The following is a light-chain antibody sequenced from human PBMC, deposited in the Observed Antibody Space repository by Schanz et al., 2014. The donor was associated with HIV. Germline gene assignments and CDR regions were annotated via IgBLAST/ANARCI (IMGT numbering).Light chain of an antibody. V-gene: IGLV2-23*02. CDR2: EVT. CDR3: CSYAGSNTYV. J-gene: IGLJ1*01. CDR1: SSDFGSYNL. Sequence: QSALTQPASVSGSPGQSITISCTGTSSDFGSYNLVSWYQQHPGRAPKLMIYEVTKRPSGVPDRFSGSKSGNTASLTVSGLQADDEAEYFCCSYAGSNTYVFGSGTKLTVL.